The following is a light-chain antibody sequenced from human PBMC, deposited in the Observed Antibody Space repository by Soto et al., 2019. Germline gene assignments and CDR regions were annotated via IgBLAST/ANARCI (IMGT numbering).Light chain of an antibody. CDR2: AAS. V-gene: IGKV1D-12*01. CDR3: QQGHSFPLT. Sequence: DIQMTQPPYSVSPSLGDSVAIPCRSSQGISNWLSWYQQKPGEAPKLLISAASSLQSGVPSRFSGSGSGTDFTLTINSLQPEDFATYYCQQGHSFPLTFGGGTKVDIK. CDR1: QGISNW. J-gene: IGKJ4*01.